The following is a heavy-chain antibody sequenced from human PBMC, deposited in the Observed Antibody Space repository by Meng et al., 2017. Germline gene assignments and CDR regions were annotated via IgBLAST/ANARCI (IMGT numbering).Heavy chain of an antibody. V-gene: IGHV1-18*01. Sequence: VQRLPAAAEVQEPGASVKGSCKDSGYTFTSYGISWVRQATGQGLEWMGWISAYNGNTNNAQKLQGRVTMTTDTSTSTAYMELRSPRSDDTAVYYCARAGIAVAGPDYWGQGTLVTVSS. CDR3: ARAGIAVAGPDY. CDR2: ISAYNGNT. CDR1: GYTFTSYG. J-gene: IGHJ4*02. D-gene: IGHD6-19*01.